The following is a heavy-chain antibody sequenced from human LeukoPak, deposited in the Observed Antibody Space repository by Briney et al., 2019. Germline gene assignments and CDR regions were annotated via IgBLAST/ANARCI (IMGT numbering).Heavy chain of an antibody. CDR3: AKGGYYPSFDP. D-gene: IGHD1-26*01. CDR1: GFTFSDYY. J-gene: IGHJ5*02. CDR2: ISSSDNMI. V-gene: IGHV3-11*01. Sequence: PGGSLRLSCAASGFTFSDYYMSWIRQAPGKGLEWVSYISSSDNMIYYADSVKGRFTISRDNAKNSLYLQINSLRAEDTAVYYCAKGGYYPSFDPRGQGTLVTVSS.